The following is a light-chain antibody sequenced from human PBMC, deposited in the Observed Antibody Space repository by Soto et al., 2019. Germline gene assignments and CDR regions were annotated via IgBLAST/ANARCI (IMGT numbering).Light chain of an antibody. CDR3: QHFGGTTFT. V-gene: IGKV3-20*01. CDR1: QSVSRY. CDR2: GAS. Sequence: EIVMTQSPATLSVSPGERATLSCRASQSVSRYLAWYQQKPGQAPRLLIYGASNRATGIPDRFSGSGSGTHFTLTISRLEPGDFAVYYCQHFGGTTFTFGQGTRLEIK. J-gene: IGKJ5*01.